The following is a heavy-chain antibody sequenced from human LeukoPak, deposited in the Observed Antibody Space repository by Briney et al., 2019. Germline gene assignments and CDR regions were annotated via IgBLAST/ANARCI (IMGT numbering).Heavy chain of an antibody. CDR2: MSGDGKTI. CDR1: GXXXXXXX. Sequence: GGSLRLSCSASGXXXXXXXXTXVXXXXXKXXEXVXXMSGDGKTIFYADSVRGRFTISRDNAKNSLYLQMNSLRDEDTAAYYCAREHGNMVRGVILDYWGQGTLVTVSS. J-gene: IGHJ4*02. D-gene: IGHD3-10*01. CDR3: AREHGNMVRGVILDY. V-gene: IGHV3-48*02.